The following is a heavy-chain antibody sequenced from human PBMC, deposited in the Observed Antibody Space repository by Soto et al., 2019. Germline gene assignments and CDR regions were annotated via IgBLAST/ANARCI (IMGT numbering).Heavy chain of an antibody. V-gene: IGHV3-74*01. Sequence: EVQLVESGGGLVQPGGSLRLSCEASGFTFNNYWMHWVRQAPGKGLVWVSRIKYDGSTTNYADSVKGRVTISRDNAKNTVYLQMNSLRGEDTAVYYCARGGWGAYYFDYWGQGTLVTVSS. CDR2: IKYDGSTT. CDR1: GFTFNNYW. D-gene: IGHD1-26*01. CDR3: ARGGWGAYYFDY. J-gene: IGHJ4*02.